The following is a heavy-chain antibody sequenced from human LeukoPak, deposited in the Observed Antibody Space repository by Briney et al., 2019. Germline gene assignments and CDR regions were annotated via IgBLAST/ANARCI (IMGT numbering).Heavy chain of an antibody. V-gene: IGHV4-59*01. CDR3: ARYLGDAFDV. CDR1: GGSISTYY. J-gene: IGHJ3*01. CDR2: IYYSGST. D-gene: IGHD7-27*01. Sequence: SETLSLTCIVSGGSISTYYWSWIRQPPGKGLEWIGYIYYSGSTNHNPSLKSRVTIAVDTSKNQFSLKLSSVTAAATAVYYCARYLGDAFDVWGQGTMVTVSS.